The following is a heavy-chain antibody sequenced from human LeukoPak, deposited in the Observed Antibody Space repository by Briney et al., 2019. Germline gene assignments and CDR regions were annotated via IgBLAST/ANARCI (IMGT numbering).Heavy chain of an antibody. J-gene: IGHJ4*02. CDR3: ARGLYSSTTYYFDY. CDR2: ISGGDSNT. CDR1: GFTFSNFA. V-gene: IGHV3-23*01. Sequence: GGSLRLSCAASGFTFSNFAMTWVRQAPGKGLEWVSAISGGDSNTYYADSVKGRFTISRDNAKNSMYLQMNSLRAEDTAVYYCARGLYSSTTYYFDYWGQGTLVTVSS. D-gene: IGHD6-13*01.